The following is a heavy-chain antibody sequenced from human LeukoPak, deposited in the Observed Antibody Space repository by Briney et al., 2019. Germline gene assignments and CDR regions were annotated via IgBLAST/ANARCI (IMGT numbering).Heavy chain of an antibody. CDR2: INPNSGGT. J-gene: IGHJ3*02. CDR3: ARASPGYYDSSGLAFDI. D-gene: IGHD3-22*01. CDR1: GYTFTGYY. V-gene: IGHV1-2*02. Sequence: ASVKVSCKASGYTFTGYYMHWVRQAPGQGLEWMGWINPNSGGTNYAQKFQGRVTMTRDTSISTAYMELSSLRSEDTAVYYCARASPGYYDSSGLAFDIWGQGTMVTVSS.